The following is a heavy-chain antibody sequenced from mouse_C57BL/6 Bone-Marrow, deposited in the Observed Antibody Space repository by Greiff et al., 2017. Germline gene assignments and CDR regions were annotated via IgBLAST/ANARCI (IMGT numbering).Heavy chain of an antibody. J-gene: IGHJ4*01. Sequence: DVKLQESVAELVRPGASVKLSCTASGFNIKNTYMHWVKQRPEQGLAWIGRIDPANGNTKYAPKFQGKATITADTSSNTAYLQLSSLTSEDTAIYYCASWGLLSYYYAMDCWGQGTSVTVSS. D-gene: IGHD2-3*01. CDR2: IDPANGNT. V-gene: IGHV14-3*01. CDR3: ASWGLLSYYYAMDC. CDR1: GFNIKNTY.